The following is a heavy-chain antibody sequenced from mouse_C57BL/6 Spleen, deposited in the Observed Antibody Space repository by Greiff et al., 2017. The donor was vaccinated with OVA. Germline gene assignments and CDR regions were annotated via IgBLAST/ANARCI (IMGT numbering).Heavy chain of an antibody. J-gene: IGHJ3*01. CDR2: IYPGDGDT. D-gene: IGHD1-2*01. V-gene: IGHV1-80*01. CDR3: ASGIHYGVWFAY. Sequence: QVQLKQSGAELVKPGASVKISCKASGYAFSSYWMSWVKQRPGKGLEWIGQIYPGDGDTNYNGKFKGKATLTADKSSSTAYMQLSSLTSEDSAVYFCASGIHYGVWFAYWGQGTLVTVSA. CDR1: GYAFSSYW.